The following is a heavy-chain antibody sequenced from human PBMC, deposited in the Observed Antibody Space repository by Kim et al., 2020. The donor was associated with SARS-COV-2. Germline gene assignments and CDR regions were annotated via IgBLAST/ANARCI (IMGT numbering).Heavy chain of an antibody. CDR3: ARGGVVPAAKLGY. D-gene: IGHD2-2*01. Sequence: YADSVKGRFTISRDNAKNSLYLQMTSLRAEDTAVYYCARGGVVPAAKLGYWGQGTLVTVSS. V-gene: IGHV3-11*06. J-gene: IGHJ4*02.